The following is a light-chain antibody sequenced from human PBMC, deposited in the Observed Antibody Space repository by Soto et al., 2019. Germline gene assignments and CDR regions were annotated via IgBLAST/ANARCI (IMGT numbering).Light chain of an antibody. CDR3: QQRRNSIT. CDR2: GAS. Sequence: EIVMTQSPATLSVSPGERATLSCRASQSVSSNLAWYQQKPGQAPRLLIYGASTRATGIPARFSGSGSGTDFTLTVSSLEPEDSAIYYCQQRRNSITFGQGTRLEIE. CDR1: QSVSSN. V-gene: IGKV3D-15*01. J-gene: IGKJ5*01.